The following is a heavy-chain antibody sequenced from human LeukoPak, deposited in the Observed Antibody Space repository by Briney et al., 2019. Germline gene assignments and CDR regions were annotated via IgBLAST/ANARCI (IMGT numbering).Heavy chain of an antibody. J-gene: IGHJ6*03. Sequence: GGSLRLSCVASGFTVSSYYVSWVRQAPGKGLEWVSVIYSGGSTYYADSVKGRFTISRDNSKNTLYLQMNSLRAEDTAVYYCAKAMEWLLYGDYYYYMDVWGKGTRSPSP. D-gene: IGHD3-3*01. V-gene: IGHV3-53*05. CDR3: AKAMEWLLYGDYYYYMDV. CDR2: IYSGGST. CDR1: GFTVSSYY.